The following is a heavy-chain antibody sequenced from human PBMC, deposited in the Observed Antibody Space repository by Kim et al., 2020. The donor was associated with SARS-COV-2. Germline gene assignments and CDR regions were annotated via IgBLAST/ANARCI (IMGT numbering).Heavy chain of an antibody. V-gene: IGHV4-34*01. J-gene: IGHJ3*02. CDR1: GGSFSGYY. CDR2: INHSGST. D-gene: IGHD6-13*01. CDR3: ARGQWGSSWYLGFFDI. Sequence: SETLSLTCAVYGGSFSGYYWSWIRQPPGKGLEWIGEINHSGSTNYNPSLKSRVTISVDTSKNQFSLKLSSVTAADTAVYYCARGQWGSSWYLGFFDIWGQGTMVTVSS.